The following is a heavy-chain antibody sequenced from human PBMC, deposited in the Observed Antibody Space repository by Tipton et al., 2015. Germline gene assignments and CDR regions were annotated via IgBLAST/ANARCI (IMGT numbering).Heavy chain of an antibody. D-gene: IGHD5-24*01. V-gene: IGHV4-61*01. Sequence: LSLTCTVSGGSVTSGSYYWSWIRQPPGKGLEWIGYISYTDGAHYNPALKSRVTISVDTSKNQFSLTLNSVAAADTAVYYCARDLEHGMDVWGHGTTVTVSS. CDR2: ISYTDGA. J-gene: IGHJ6*02. CDR1: GGSVTSGSYY. CDR3: ARDLEHGMDV.